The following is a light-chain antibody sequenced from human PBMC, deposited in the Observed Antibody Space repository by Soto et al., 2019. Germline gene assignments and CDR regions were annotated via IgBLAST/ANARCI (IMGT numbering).Light chain of an antibody. J-gene: IGKJ4*01. CDR1: QGISSY. V-gene: IGKV1-9*01. CDR2: AAS. CDR3: QQYHNWPPLT. Sequence: ASLGNRVTITCRASQGISSYLAWYQQKPGKAPKLLIYAASTLQSGVPSRFSGSESGTEFTLTISSLQSEDFAVYYCQQYHNWPPLTFGGGTKVDIK.